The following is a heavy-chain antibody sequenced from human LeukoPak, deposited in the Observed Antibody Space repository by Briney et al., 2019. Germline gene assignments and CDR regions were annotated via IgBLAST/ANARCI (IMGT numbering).Heavy chain of an antibody. D-gene: IGHD3-22*01. Sequence: SETLSLTCAVYGGSFSGYYWSWIRQPPGKGLEWIGEINHSGSTNYNPSLKSRVTISVDTSKNQFSLKLSSVTAADTAVYYCARDSPQFYYYDSSGYETTVDYWGQGTLVTVSS. V-gene: IGHV4-34*01. CDR1: GGSFSGYY. CDR3: ARDSPQFYYYDSSGYETTVDY. CDR2: INHSGST. J-gene: IGHJ4*02.